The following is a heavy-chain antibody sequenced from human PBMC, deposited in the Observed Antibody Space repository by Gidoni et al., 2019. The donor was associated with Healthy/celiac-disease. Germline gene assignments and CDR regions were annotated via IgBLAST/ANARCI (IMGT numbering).Heavy chain of an antibody. CDR3: ARGGTTNKGKYPEYFDY. D-gene: IGHD1-1*01. CDR2: IYDSGST. J-gene: IGHJ4*02. Sequence: QVQLQESGPGLVKPSETLSLTCTVSGGSISSYYWSWIRQPPGKGLEWIGYIYDSGSTNYNPSLKSRVTISVDTSKNQFSLKLSSVTAADTAVYYCARGGTTNKGKYPEYFDYWGQGTLVTVSS. CDR1: GGSISSYY. V-gene: IGHV4-59*01.